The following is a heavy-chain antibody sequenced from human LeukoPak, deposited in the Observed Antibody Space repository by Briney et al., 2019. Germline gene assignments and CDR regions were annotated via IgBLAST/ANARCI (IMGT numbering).Heavy chain of an antibody. V-gene: IGHV1-18*01. Sequence: GASVKVSYKASGYTFTSYGISWVRQAPGQGLEWMGWISAYNGNTNYAQKLQGRVTMTTDTSTSTAYMELRSLRSDDTAVYYCARGWLYDYDCWFDPWGQGTLVTVSS. CDR2: ISAYNGNT. D-gene: IGHD3-16*01. CDR1: GYTFTSYG. J-gene: IGHJ5*02. CDR3: ARGWLYDYDCWFDP.